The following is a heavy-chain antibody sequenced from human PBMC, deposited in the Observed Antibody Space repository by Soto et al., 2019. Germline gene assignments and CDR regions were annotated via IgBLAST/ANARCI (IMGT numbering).Heavy chain of an antibody. J-gene: IGHJ4*02. Sequence: QMQLQESGPGLVKPSDTLSLTCAVSGYSISSSNWWGWIRQPPGKGLEWIGYIYYSGSTYYTPSLKSRVTMSVDTSHNQFSLRLNSVTAVDTAVYYCASKPNSRFYLDYWGQGTLVTVSS. CDR2: IYYSGST. V-gene: IGHV4-28*01. CDR1: GYSISSSNW. CDR3: ASKPNSRFYLDY. D-gene: IGHD5-18*01.